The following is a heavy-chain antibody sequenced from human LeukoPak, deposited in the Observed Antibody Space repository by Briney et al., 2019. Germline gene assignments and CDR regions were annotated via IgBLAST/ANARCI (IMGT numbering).Heavy chain of an antibody. V-gene: IGHV3-48*03. Sequence: GGSLRLSCAASGFTFSSYEMNWVRQAPGKGLEWVSYISSSGSTIYYADSVKGRFTISRDNAKNSLYLQMNSLRVEDTAVYYCASLKWFYFDSWGQGTLVTVSS. J-gene: IGHJ4*02. CDR2: ISSSGSTI. D-gene: IGHD3-22*01. CDR3: ASLKWFYFDS. CDR1: GFTFSSYE.